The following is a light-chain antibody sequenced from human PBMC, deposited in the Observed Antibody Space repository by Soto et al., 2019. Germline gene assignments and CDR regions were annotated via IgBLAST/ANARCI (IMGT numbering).Light chain of an antibody. J-gene: IGLJ2*01. Sequence: QSVLTQPPSVSGAPGQRVTISCTGSSSNIGAGYDVHWYQQLPGTAPKLLIFGNSNRPSGVPDRFSGSKSGTSAALAITGRQAEDEADYYGQSYDSSLRGHVVFGGGTKLTVL. V-gene: IGLV1-40*01. CDR3: QSYDSSLRGHVV. CDR2: GNS. CDR1: SSNIGAGYD.